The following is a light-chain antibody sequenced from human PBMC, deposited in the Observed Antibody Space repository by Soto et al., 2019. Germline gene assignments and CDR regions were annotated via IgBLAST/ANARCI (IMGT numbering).Light chain of an antibody. CDR2: DAS. J-gene: IGKJ1*01. Sequence: DTQMTQSPPTLSASVGDRVTLTCRASQSISSWLAWYQQKPGKAPKLLIYDASTLEGGVPSRFSGSGSGTEFTLTITSLQPDDFATYYCQQYDGYPWTFGQGTKVEIK. CDR1: QSISSW. CDR3: QQYDGYPWT. V-gene: IGKV1-5*01.